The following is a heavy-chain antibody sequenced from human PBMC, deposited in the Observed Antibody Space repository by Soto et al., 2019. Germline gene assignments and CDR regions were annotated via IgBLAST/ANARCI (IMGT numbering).Heavy chain of an antibody. CDR3: ARDGRIAATKGALYNWFDP. Sequence: QVQLVESGGGVVQPGRSLRLSCAASGFTFSSYGMHWVRQAPGKGLEWVAVISYDGTNKYYVDSVEGRFTISRDNSENTLYLQINSLRAEDTAVYYCARDGRIAATKGALYNWFDPWGQGTLVTVSS. V-gene: IGHV3-30*03. CDR1: GFTFSSYG. J-gene: IGHJ5*02. D-gene: IGHD6-13*01. CDR2: ISYDGTNK.